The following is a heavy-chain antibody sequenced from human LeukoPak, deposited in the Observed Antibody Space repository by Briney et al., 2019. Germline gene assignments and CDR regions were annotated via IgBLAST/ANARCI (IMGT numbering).Heavy chain of an antibody. CDR3: AGRGSGSYFDY. CDR1: GFTFNTYG. CDR2: ISGSGGST. V-gene: IGHV3-23*01. J-gene: IGHJ4*02. Sequence: GGSLRLSCAASGFTFNTYGMNWVRQAPGKGLEWVSAISGSGGSTYYADSVKGRFTISRDNSKNTLYLQMHSLRAEDTAVYYCAGRGSGSYFDYWGQGTLVTVSS. D-gene: IGHD3-10*01.